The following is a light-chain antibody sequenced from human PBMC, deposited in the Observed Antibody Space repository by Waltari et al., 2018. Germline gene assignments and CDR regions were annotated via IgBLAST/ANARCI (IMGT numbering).Light chain of an antibody. CDR1: QAITNS. CDR3: QRYKTFPVT. J-gene: IGKJ2*01. V-gene: IGKV1-NL1*01. CDR2: AAS. Sequence: DIQMTQSPSSLSASVGDSVTLTCRASQAITNSLAWYQQMPGKAPKLLLYAASTLENGVPARFSGSGSGTDYTLTISSLQPEDFATYYCQRYKTFPVTFGQGTNLEIK.